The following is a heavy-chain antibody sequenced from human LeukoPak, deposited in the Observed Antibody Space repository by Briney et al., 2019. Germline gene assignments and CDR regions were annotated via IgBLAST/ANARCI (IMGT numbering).Heavy chain of an antibody. Sequence: ASVKVSCKASGYTFTSYGISRVRQAPGQGLEWMGWISAYNGNTNYAQKLQGRVTMTTDTSTSTAYMELRSLRSDDTAVYYCAREDYGDYWFDPWGQGTLVTVSS. D-gene: IGHD4-17*01. CDR3: AREDYGDYWFDP. CDR2: ISAYNGNT. CDR1: GYTFTSYG. V-gene: IGHV1-18*01. J-gene: IGHJ5*02.